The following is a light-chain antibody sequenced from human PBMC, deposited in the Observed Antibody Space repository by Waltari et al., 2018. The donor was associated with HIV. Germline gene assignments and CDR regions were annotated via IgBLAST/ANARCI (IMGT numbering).Light chain of an antibody. CDR1: SSDVGGYSY. V-gene: IGLV2-11*01. CDR3: CSYAGSYDFDVV. J-gene: IGLJ2*01. Sequence: QSALTQPRSVSGSLGQSVTISCTVISSDVGGYSYVSWYQQHPGKAPKLLIFDVTKRRSGIPDRFSGCKAGDTASLTISGLQSEDEADYYCCSYAGSYDFDVVFGGGTNLTVL. CDR2: DVT.